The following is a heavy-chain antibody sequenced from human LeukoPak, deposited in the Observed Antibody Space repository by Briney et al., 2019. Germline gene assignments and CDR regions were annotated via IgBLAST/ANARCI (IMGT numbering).Heavy chain of an antibody. CDR2: INWNGGST. Sequence: PGGSLRLSCAASGFTFDDYGMSWVCQAPGKGLEWVSGINWNGGSTGYADSVKGRFTISRDNAKNSLYLQMNSLRAEDTALYYCARKWASEITIFGVVIDYWGQGTLVTVSS. CDR1: GFTFDDYG. V-gene: IGHV3-20*04. J-gene: IGHJ4*02. CDR3: ARKWASEITIFGVVIDY. D-gene: IGHD3-3*01.